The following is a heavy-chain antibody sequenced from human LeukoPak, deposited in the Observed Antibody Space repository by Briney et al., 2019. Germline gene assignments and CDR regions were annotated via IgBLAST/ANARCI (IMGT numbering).Heavy chain of an antibody. CDR3: AKGDCASGSCYFDD. CDR2: INWNGGIT. J-gene: IGHJ4*02. Sequence: GGSLRLSCAASGFSFDDYAMHWVRQAPGKGLEWVSGINWNGGITDYADSVKGRFTISRDSARSALYLQMNSLRAEDTAVYYCAKGDCASGSCYFDDWGQGSQVTVSS. CDR1: GFSFDDYA. V-gene: IGHV3-9*01. D-gene: IGHD2-8*01.